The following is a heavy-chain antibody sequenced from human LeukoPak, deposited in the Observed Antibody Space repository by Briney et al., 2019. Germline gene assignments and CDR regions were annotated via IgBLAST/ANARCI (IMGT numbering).Heavy chain of an antibody. CDR3: ARPPYGGNSWDY. Sequence: PGGSLTLSCAASGFTFSSYGMHWVRQAPGKGLEWVAVISYDGSNKYYADSVKGRFTISRDNSKNTLYLQMNSLRAEDTAVYYCARPPYGGNSWDYWGQGTLVTVSS. CDR2: ISYDGSNK. V-gene: IGHV3-30*03. CDR1: GFTFSSYG. J-gene: IGHJ4*02. D-gene: IGHD4-23*01.